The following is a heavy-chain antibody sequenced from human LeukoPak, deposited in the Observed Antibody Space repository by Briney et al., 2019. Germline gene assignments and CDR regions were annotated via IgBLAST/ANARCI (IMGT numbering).Heavy chain of an antibody. Sequence: GGSLRLSCAASGITFSNYWMHWVRQAPGEGLEWVSRINSDGSRITYADSVKGRFTISRDNAKNTLYLQMNSLRVEDTAVYYCASSPVTTRDWGQGTLVTASS. CDR1: GITFSNYW. CDR3: ASSPVTTRD. D-gene: IGHD3-22*01. CDR2: INSDGSRI. J-gene: IGHJ4*02. V-gene: IGHV3-74*01.